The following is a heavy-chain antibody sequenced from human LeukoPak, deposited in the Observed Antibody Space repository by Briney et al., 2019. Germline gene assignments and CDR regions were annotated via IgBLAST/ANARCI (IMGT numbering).Heavy chain of an antibody. Sequence: GGSLRLSCAASGFTFSSYAMSWVRQAPGKGLEWVSAISGSGGSTYYADSVKGRFTISRDNSKNTLYLQMNSLRAEDTAVYYCAKPGGRVSSGCQNYWGQGTLVTVSS. J-gene: IGHJ4*02. CDR1: GFTFSSYA. CDR2: ISGSGGST. V-gene: IGHV3-23*01. D-gene: IGHD3-22*01. CDR3: AKPGGRVSSGCQNY.